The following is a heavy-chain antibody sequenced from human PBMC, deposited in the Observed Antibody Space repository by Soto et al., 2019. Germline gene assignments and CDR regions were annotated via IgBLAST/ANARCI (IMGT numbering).Heavy chain of an antibody. CDR2: ISAYNGNT. D-gene: IGHD4-4*01. CDR1: GYTFTSYG. Sequence: QVQLVQSGAEVKKPGASVKVSCKASGYTFTSYGISWVRQAPGQGLEWMGWISAYNGNTNYAQKLQGRVTMTTDTSKSTAYMELRSLRSDDTAVYYCALYDYSNYYAVPGYYYGMDVWGQGTTVTVSS. J-gene: IGHJ6*02. V-gene: IGHV1-18*01. CDR3: ALYDYSNYYAVPGYYYGMDV.